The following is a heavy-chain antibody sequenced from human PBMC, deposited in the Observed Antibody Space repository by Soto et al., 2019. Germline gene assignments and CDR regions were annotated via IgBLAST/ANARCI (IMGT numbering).Heavy chain of an antibody. J-gene: IGHJ4*02. Sequence: QVQLVQSGAEVKKPGASVKVSCKASGYTFTSYDINWVRQAAGQGLEWMGWMNPNSGNTGYAQKFQGRVTMTRDNSISTAFMELNSLRADDTAVYYCARGPYCDNSGYHVAVDYWGQGTLVTVSS. CDR2: MNPNSGNT. CDR1: GYTFTSYD. CDR3: ARGPYCDNSGYHVAVDY. D-gene: IGHD3-22*01. V-gene: IGHV1-8*01.